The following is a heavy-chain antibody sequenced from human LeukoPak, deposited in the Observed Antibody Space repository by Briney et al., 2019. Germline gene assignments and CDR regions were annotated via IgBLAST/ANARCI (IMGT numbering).Heavy chain of an antibody. D-gene: IGHD5/OR15-5a*01. J-gene: IGHJ4*02. CDR1: AFTFARHW. CDR2: IRQDGGAK. V-gene: IGHV3-7*01. CDR3: ARLSGESTIYDY. Sequence: GGSLRFSCVASAFTFARHWMSWVRQAPGKPLEWVATIRQDGGAKNYLDSVKGRFIISRDNARNSLSLQMDSLRVEDTAVYYCARLSGESTIYDYWGQGTLVTVSS.